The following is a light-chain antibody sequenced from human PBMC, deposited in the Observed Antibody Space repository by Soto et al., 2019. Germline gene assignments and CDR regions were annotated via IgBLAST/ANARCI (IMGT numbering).Light chain of an antibody. Sequence: QSALTQPASVSGSPGQSITISCTGTSSDVGGYNYVSWYQQHPGKAPKLMIYDVRNRASGASNRFSGSKSGNTASLTISGLQAEDEADYYCTSYTSSRTLYVFGTGTKVTVL. CDR3: TSYTSSRTLYV. CDR2: DVR. V-gene: IGLV2-14*01. J-gene: IGLJ1*01. CDR1: SSDVGGYNY.